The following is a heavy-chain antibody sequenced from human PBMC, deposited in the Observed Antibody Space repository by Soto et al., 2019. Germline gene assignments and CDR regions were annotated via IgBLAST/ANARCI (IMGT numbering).Heavy chain of an antibody. CDR2: IRPYNGDT. V-gene: IGHV1-18*01. CDR3: ARDTGDGTFDF. CDR1: GYMFISYG. J-gene: IGHJ4*02. D-gene: IGHD7-27*01. Sequence: ASVKVSCKASGYMFISYGINWVRQAPGQGLEWMGWIRPYNGDTKSSQKFQDRVTISRDTSASTAYMELTSLRSEDTAVYYCARDTGDGTFDFWGQGTLVTVSS.